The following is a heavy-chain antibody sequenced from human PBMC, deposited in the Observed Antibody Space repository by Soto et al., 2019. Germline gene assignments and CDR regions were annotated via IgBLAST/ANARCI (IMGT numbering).Heavy chain of an antibody. CDR2: TSHSGTT. D-gene: IGHD6-13*01. V-gene: IGHV4-4*02. Sequence: QVQLQESGPGLVQPSGTLSLTCAVSGDSINNSHWWRWVRQTPGKGLEWIGETSHSGTTNYTPSLKTRVTISIDKSKNQFSLKMNSVTAADTAVYYCAREVNSSPARGPNWFDPWGQGTLVTVSS. J-gene: IGHJ5*02. CDR1: GDSINNSHW. CDR3: AREVNSSPARGPNWFDP.